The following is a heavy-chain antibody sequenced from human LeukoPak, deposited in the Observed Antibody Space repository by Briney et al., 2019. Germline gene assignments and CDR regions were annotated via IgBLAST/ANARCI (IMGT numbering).Heavy chain of an antibody. J-gene: IGHJ6*02. CDR3: ASQGYCSSTSCSPVPRYYYYGMDV. V-gene: IGHV1-2*02. Sequence: ASXKVSCKASGYTFTGYYMHWVRQAPGQGLEWMGWINPNSGGTNYAQKFQGRVTMTRDTSISTAYMELSRLGSDDTAVYYCASQGYCSSTSCSPVPRYYYYGMDVWGQGTTVTVSS. CDR2: INPNSGGT. D-gene: IGHD2-2*01. CDR1: GYTFTGYY.